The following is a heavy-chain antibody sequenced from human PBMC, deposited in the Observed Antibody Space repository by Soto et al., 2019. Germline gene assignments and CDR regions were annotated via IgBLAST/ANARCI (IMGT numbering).Heavy chain of an antibody. CDR3: AKEALRLMTKVTTLEY. Sequence: EVQLLESGGGLVQPGGSLRLSCAASGFTFSSYAMSWVHQSPGKGLEWVAGIRGNGGSTNYAESVKGRFTISRDNSKNTLYLEINSLRAEDTAIYYCAKEALRLMTKVTTLEYWGQGTLVTVSS. V-gene: IGHV3-23*01. D-gene: IGHD4-17*01. J-gene: IGHJ4*02. CDR1: GFTFSSYA. CDR2: IRGNGGST.